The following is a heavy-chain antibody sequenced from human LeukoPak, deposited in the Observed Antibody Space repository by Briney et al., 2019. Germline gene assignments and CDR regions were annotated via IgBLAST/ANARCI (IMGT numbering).Heavy chain of an antibody. Sequence: TGGSLRLSCVASGFPFSSYWMTWVRQAPGKGLEWVANIKQDGSKKSYVDSVKGRFTISRDNAENSLYLQMNSLRPEDTAVYYCARDSLIFGVVTTFDYWGQGTLVTVSS. J-gene: IGHJ4*02. D-gene: IGHD3-3*01. CDR3: ARDSLIFGVVTTFDY. CDR2: IKQDGSKK. V-gene: IGHV3-7*01. CDR1: GFPFSSYW.